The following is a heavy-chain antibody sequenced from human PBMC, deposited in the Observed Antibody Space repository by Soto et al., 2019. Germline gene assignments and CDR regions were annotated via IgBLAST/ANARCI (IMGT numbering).Heavy chain of an antibody. CDR1: GYSFTSYW. Sequence: GESLKISRKGSGYSFTSYWIGWVRQMPGKGLEWMGIIYPGDSDTRYSPSFQGQVTISADKSISTAYLQWSSLKASDTAMYYCARRRSYCSGGSCYSGLDYYYGMDVWGQGTTVTSP. CDR3: ARRRSYCSGGSCYSGLDYYYGMDV. V-gene: IGHV5-51*01. D-gene: IGHD2-15*01. CDR2: IYPGDSDT. J-gene: IGHJ6*02.